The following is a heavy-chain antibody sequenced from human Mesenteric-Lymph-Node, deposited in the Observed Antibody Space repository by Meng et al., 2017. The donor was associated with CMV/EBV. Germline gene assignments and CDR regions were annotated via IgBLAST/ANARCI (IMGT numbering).Heavy chain of an antibody. Sequence: GPLRLSCTVSGGSVSSGGYYWSWIRQPPGKGLEWIGYIYNSERTKHNPSLKSRATISADTPKNQFSLKLSSVTAADTAVYYCARGFYTMVDSWGPGTLVTVSS. J-gene: IGHJ5*02. D-gene: IGHD3-10*01. CDR2: IYNSERT. V-gene: IGHV4-61*08. CDR1: GGSVSSGGYY. CDR3: ARGFYTMVDS.